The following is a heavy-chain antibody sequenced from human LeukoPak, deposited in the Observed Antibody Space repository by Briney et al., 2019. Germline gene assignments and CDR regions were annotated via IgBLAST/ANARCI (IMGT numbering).Heavy chain of an antibody. CDR3: ARGYYDSSGYYSFDY. D-gene: IGHD3-22*01. CDR2: IYYSGST. CDR1: GGSISSGGYY. V-gene: IGHV4-31*03. J-gene: IGHJ4*02. Sequence: SQTLSLTCTVSGGSISSGGYYWSWIRQHPGKGLEWIGYIYYSGSTYYNPSLKSRVTISVDTSKNQFSLKLSSVTAADTALYYCARGYYDSSGYYSFDYWGQGTLVTVSS.